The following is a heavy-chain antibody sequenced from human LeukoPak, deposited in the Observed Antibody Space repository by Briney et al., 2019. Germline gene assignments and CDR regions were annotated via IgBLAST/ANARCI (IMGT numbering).Heavy chain of an antibody. D-gene: IGHD4-17*01. V-gene: IGHV3-23*01. CDR1: GFTFSSYA. CDR3: ARFTTVTTSYFDY. J-gene: IGHJ4*02. Sequence: GGSLRLSCAASGFTFSSYAMSWVRQAPGKGLEWVSAISGSGGSTYYADSVKGRFTISRDNAKNSLYLQMNSLRAEDTAVYYCARFTTVTTSYFDYWGQGTLVTVSS. CDR2: ISGSGGST.